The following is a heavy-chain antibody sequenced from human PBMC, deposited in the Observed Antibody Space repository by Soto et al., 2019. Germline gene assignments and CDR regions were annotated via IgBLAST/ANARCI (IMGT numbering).Heavy chain of an antibody. CDR1: GGSMKSEGYY. V-gene: IGHV4-31*03. J-gene: IGHJ4*02. CDR2: IYYSGLT. CDR3: AKCVAVAENYFDY. Sequence: SETLSLTCSVSGGSMKSEGYYWSWIRQHPGKGLEWIGYIYYSGLTDYNPSLKSRLTISRDNSKNTLYLQMNSLRAEDTAVYYCAKCVAVAENYFDYWGQGTLVTVSS. D-gene: IGHD6-19*01.